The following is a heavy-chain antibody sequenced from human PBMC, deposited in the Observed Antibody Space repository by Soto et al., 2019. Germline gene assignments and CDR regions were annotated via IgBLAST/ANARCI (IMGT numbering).Heavy chain of an antibody. Sequence: GESLKISCKGSGYSFTSYWIGWVRQMPGQGLEWMGIIYPGDSDTRYSPSFQGQVTISADKSISTAYLQWSSLKASDTAMYYCALRIAAAGITYYGMDVWGQGTTVTVSS. D-gene: IGHD6-13*01. CDR2: IYPGDSDT. CDR3: ALRIAAAGITYYGMDV. CDR1: GYSFTSYW. V-gene: IGHV5-51*01. J-gene: IGHJ6*02.